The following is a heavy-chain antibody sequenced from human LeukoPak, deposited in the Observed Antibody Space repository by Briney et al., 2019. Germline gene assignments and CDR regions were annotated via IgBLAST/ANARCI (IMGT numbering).Heavy chain of an antibody. J-gene: IGHJ4*02. V-gene: IGHV1-18*01. CDR1: GYIFTTYG. CDR3: ARAWDCSSTTCYVYFDY. CDR2: ISAYIGNT. D-gene: IGHD2-2*01. Sequence: GASVKVSCKTSGYIFTTYGNSWVRQAPGQGLEWMGWISAYIGNTNYAQKLQGRVTMTTDTSTNTAYMELRSLTSDDTAVYYCARAWDCSSTTCYVYFDYWGQGSLVTVSS.